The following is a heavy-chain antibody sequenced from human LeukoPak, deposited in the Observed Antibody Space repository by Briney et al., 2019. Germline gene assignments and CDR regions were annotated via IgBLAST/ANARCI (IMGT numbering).Heavy chain of an antibody. CDR2: ISASGDKT. CDR3: AKDGTNYGLGTSFDN. Sequence: PGGSLRLSCVTSGFTFSSYAMTWVRQPPGKGLEWVAAISASGDKTYYADSVKGRFIISRDNSKTTLFLQLNSLGAGDSAVFYCAKDGTNYGLGTSFDNWGQGTLVTVSS. V-gene: IGHV3-23*01. D-gene: IGHD3-10*01. CDR1: GFTFSSYA. J-gene: IGHJ4*02.